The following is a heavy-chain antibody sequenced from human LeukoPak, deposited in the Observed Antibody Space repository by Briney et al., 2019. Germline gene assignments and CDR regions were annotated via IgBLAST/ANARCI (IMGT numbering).Heavy chain of an antibody. D-gene: IGHD3-10*01. CDR3: AKPGDGSGLYYYGMDV. CDR2: IIPIFGTA. CDR1: GGTFSSYA. V-gene: IGHV1-69*13. Sequence: GASVKVSCKASGGTFSSYAISWVRQAPGQGLEWMGGIIPIFGTANYAQKFQGRVTITADESTSTAYMELSSLRSEDTAVYYCAKPGDGSGLYYYGMDVWGQGTTVTVSS. J-gene: IGHJ6*02.